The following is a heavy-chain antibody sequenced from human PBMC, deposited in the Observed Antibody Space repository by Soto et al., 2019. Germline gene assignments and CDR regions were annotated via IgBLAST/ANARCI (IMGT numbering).Heavy chain of an antibody. Sequence: SETLSLTCTVSGGSISSGDYYWSWIRQPPGKGLEWIGYIYYSGSTYYNPSLKSRVTISVDTSKNQFSLKLSSVTAADTAVYYCARDAGGGGRPGKYYYYYYGMDVWGQGTTVTVSS. CDR2: IYYSGST. V-gene: IGHV4-30-4*01. CDR1: GGSISSGDYY. D-gene: IGHD1-26*01. CDR3: ARDAGGGGRPGKYYYYYYGMDV. J-gene: IGHJ6*02.